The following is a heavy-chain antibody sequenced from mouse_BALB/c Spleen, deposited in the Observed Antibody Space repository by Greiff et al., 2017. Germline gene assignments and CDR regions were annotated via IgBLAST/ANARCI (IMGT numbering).Heavy chain of an antibody. D-gene: IGHD2-4*01. CDR2: IRNKANGYTT. CDR3: ARDIYYDYDGFAY. V-gene: IGHV7-3*02. CDR1: GFTFTDYY. J-gene: IGHJ3*01. Sequence: EVKVVESGGGLVQPGGSLRLSCATSGFTFTDYYMSWVRQPPGKALEWLGFIRNKANGYTTEYSASVKGRFTISRDNSQSILYLQMNTLRAEDSATYYCARDIYYDYDGFAYWGQGTLVTVSA.